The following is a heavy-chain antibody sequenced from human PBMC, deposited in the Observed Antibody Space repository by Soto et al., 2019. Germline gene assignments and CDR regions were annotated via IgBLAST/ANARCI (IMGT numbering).Heavy chain of an antibody. CDR1: GFIFDDYA. J-gene: IGHJ4*02. D-gene: IGHD3-3*01. CDR2: IDWNRATI. CDR3: VKDVGSRHYDFTNFDS. Sequence: EVQLLESGGGLVQPGRSLRLSCIASGFIFDDYAIHWVRQVPGKGLEWVSGIDWNRATIGYADSVKGRFTLSRDNARNSVVLQMNSLRPEDTALYYCVKDVGSRHYDFTNFDSWGKGTLVTVSS. V-gene: IGHV3-9*01.